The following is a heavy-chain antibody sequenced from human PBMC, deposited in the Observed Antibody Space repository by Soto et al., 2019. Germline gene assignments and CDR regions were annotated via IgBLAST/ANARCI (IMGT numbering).Heavy chain of an antibody. CDR3: AKDKGEKRGLVPFDY. V-gene: IGHV3-30*18. J-gene: IGHJ4*02. CDR2: ISYDGSNK. Sequence: QVQVVESGGGVVQPGRSLRLSCAASGFTFRSYGMHWVRQAPGKGLEWVAVISYDGSNKYYADSVKGRFAISRDNSKNTWYLQMKSLGEEDTAVYYGAKDKGEKRGLVPFDYWGQGTLVTV. CDR1: GFTFRSYG. D-gene: IGHD6-19*01.